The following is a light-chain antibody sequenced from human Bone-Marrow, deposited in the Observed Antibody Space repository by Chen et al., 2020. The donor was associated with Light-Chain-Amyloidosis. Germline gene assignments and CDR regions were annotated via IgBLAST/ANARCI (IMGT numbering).Light chain of an antibody. J-gene: IGKJ4*01. CDR1: QSVSYY. Sequence: EIVLTQSPATLSLSPGERVTLSYRASQSVSYYLAWYQQKPGQAPRLLIYDTSNRATGIPARFSGSGSGTDFTLTISSLEPEDFAVYYCQQRKNWPPITFGGGTQVEI. V-gene: IGKV3-11*01. CDR3: QQRKNWPPIT. CDR2: DTS.